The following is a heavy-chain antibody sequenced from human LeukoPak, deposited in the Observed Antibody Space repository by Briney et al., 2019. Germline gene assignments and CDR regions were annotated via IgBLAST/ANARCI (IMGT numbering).Heavy chain of an antibody. Sequence: SETLSLTCAVYGGSFSGYYWSWIRQPPGKGLEWIGSIYYSGSTYYNPSLKSRVTISVDTSKNQFSLKLSSVTATDTAVYYCARHSSWYSRGVDYWGQGTLVTVSS. CDR3: ARHSSWYSRGVDY. J-gene: IGHJ4*02. CDR1: GGSFSGYY. V-gene: IGHV4-34*01. CDR2: IYYSGST. D-gene: IGHD6-13*01.